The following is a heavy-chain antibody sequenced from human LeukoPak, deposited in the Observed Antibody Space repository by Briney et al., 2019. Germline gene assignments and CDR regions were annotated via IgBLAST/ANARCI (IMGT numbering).Heavy chain of an antibody. D-gene: IGHD4-23*01. CDR2: INDSGST. J-gene: IGHJ4*02. Sequence: SSETLSLTCTVSGGSISSYYWSWIRQPPGKGPEWIGNINDSGSTISNPSLRSRVTMSVDTSKNQFSLKLSSVTAADTAVYYCARDNSEIDYWGQGTLVTVSS. V-gene: IGHV4-59*12. CDR3: ARDNSEIDY. CDR1: GGSISSYY.